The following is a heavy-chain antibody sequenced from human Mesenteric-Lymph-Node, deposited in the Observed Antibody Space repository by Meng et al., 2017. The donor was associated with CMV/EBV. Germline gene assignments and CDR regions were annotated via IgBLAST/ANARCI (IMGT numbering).Heavy chain of an antibody. Sequence: SGYTFTTYGMHWVRQAPGQGLEWMGGIIPIFGTANYAQKFQGRVTITADKSTSTAYMELSSLRSEDTAVYYCARRYYYGSGSYSLDYWGQGTLVTVSS. D-gene: IGHD3-10*01. J-gene: IGHJ4*02. CDR1: GYTFTTYG. CDR2: IIPIFGTA. V-gene: IGHV1-69*06. CDR3: ARRYYYGSGSYSLDY.